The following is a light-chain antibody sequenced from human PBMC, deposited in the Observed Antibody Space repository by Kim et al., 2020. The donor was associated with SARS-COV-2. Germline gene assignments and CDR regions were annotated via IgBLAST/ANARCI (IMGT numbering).Light chain of an antibody. CDR1: QSVRSN. CDR2: GAS. J-gene: IGKJ2*01. CDR3: QQYNDWPPAYT. Sequence: MVMTQSPATLSVSPGETATLSCRASQSVRSNLAWYQQKPGQAPRLLIYGASTGATGIPARFSGSGSGTEFTLTISSLQSEDFAVYHCQQYNDWPPAYTFGQGTKLEI. V-gene: IGKV3-15*01.